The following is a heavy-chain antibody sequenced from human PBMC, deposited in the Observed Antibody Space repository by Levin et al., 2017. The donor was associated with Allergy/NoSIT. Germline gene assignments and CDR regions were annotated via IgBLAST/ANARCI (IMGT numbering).Heavy chain of an antibody. D-gene: IGHD3-10*01. CDR3: ASQGYYYGSGSYVG. CDR2: INNSGST. CDR1: GGSFSGYY. V-gene: IGHV4-34*01. J-gene: IGHJ4*02. Sequence: SDTLSLTCAVYGGSFSGYYWSWIRQPPGKGLEWIGEINNSGSTNYNPSLKSRVTISVDTSKNQFSLKLSSVTAADTAVYYCASQGYYYGSGSYVGWGQGTLVTVSS.